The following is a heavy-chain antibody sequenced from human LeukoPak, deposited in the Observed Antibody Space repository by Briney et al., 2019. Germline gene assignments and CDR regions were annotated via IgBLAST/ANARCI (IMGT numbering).Heavy chain of an antibody. D-gene: IGHD3-10*01. CDR2: INPNSGGT. CDR1: GYTFTGYY. Sequence: ASVKVSCKASGYTFTGYYMHWVRQAPGQGLEWMGRINPNSGGTNYAQKFQGRVTMTGDTSISTAYMELSRLRSDDTAVYYCAREPYGSGSYSDYWGQGTLVTVSS. V-gene: IGHV1-2*06. CDR3: AREPYGSGSYSDY. J-gene: IGHJ4*02.